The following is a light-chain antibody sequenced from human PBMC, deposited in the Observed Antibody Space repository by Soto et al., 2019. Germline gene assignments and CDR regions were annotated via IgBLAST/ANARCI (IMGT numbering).Light chain of an antibody. CDR3: QQYDDWPET. J-gene: IGKJ1*01. Sequence: EIVMTQSPAILSVSPGERATLSCRASQGVSTNLAWYQQKRGQAPRLLIYAASTRATGIPARFSGSGSGTEFTLTISSLQSGDFAVYYCQQYDDWPETFGQGTKVDIK. V-gene: IGKV3-15*01. CDR1: QGVSTN. CDR2: AAS.